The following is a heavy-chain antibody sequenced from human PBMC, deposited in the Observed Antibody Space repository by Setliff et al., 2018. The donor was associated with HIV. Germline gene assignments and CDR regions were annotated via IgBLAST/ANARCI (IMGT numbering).Heavy chain of an antibody. CDR3: ARGRGGYFGGGRYYNLPYFDS. V-gene: IGHV5-51*01. D-gene: IGHD2-15*01. CDR1: GSSFSTYW. J-gene: IGHJ4*02. CDR2: LYFGDSDP. Sequence: PGESLKISCKTSGSSFSTYWVGWARQMPGKGLEWLGILYFGDSDPKYNPSFEGQVTISADKSIKTAFLQWRSLKTSDTAIYYCARGRGGYFGGGRYYNLPYFDSWGQGTLVTVSS.